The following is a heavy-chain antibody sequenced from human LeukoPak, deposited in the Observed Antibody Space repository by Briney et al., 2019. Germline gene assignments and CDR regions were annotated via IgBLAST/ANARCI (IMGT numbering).Heavy chain of an antibody. D-gene: IGHD2-15*01. Sequence: GASVKVSCKASGYTFTGCYMHWVRQAPGQGLEWMGWINPNSGGTNYAQKFQGWVTMTRDTSISTAYMELSRLRSDDTAVYYCARARSGDCSGGSCQPLEGSDWFDPWGQGTLVTVSS. V-gene: IGHV1-2*04. CDR2: INPNSGGT. CDR1: GYTFTGCY. CDR3: ARARSGDCSGGSCQPLEGSDWFDP. J-gene: IGHJ5*02.